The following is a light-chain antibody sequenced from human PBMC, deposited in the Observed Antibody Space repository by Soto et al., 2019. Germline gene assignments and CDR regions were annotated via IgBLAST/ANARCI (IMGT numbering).Light chain of an antibody. CDR2: GAS. Sequence: EIVMTQSPATLSVSPGERATLSCRASQSGSSNVAWDQQKPVQAPRLLIYGASTRATGIPGRFSVSGSGTQFTLTISSLQSEDFAVYCCQQYNNSLTFGGGTKVEIK. V-gene: IGKV3-15*01. CDR1: QSGSSN. CDR3: QQYNNSLT. J-gene: IGKJ4*01.